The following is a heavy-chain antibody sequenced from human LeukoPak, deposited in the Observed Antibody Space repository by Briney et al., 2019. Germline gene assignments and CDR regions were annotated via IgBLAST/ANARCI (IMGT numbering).Heavy chain of an antibody. J-gene: IGHJ4*02. CDR1: GFTFSSYA. CDR2: MSYDGSNK. D-gene: IGHD5-18*01. V-gene: IGHV3-30*04. Sequence: PGGSLRLSCAASGFTFSSYATHPPPQAPRTGPESLAAMSYDGSNKYYADSVKGRFTISRDNSKNTLYLQMNSLRAEDTAVYYCARDPTPGYSYAYPDYWGQGTLVTVSS. CDR3: ARDPTPGYSYAYPDY.